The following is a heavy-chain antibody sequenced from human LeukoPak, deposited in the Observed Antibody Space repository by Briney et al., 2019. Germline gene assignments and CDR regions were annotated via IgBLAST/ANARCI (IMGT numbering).Heavy chain of an antibody. CDR2: STGSGGTT. CDR3: AKLQSDGLRTYYGMDV. V-gene: IGHV3-23*01. CDR1: GFNFNVYS. J-gene: IGHJ6*02. D-gene: IGHD4-17*01. Sequence: GGSLRLSCAVSGFNFNVYSMTWVRQAPGKGLEWVSASTGSGGTTYYADTVMGRFTISRDNSKNTLYLQMNSLRAEDTAVYYCAKLQSDGLRTYYGMDVWGQGTTVTVSS.